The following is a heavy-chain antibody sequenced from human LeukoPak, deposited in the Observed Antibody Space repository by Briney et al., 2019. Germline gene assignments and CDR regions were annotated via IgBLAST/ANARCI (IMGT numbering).Heavy chain of an antibody. Sequence: GRSLRLSCAASGFTFSSYAMHWVRQAPGKGLEWAAVISYDGSNKYYADSVKGRFTISRDNSKNTLYLQMNSLRAEDTAVYYCARESQAYYYGSGSPNYWGQGTLVTVSS. CDR3: ARESQAYYYGSGSPNY. CDR1: GFTFSSYA. V-gene: IGHV3-30*04. CDR2: ISYDGSNK. J-gene: IGHJ4*02. D-gene: IGHD3-10*01.